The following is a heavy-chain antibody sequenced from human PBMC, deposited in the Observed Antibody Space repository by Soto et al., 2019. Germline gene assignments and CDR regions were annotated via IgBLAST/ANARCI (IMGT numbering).Heavy chain of an antibody. CDR2: IYASGAT. CDR1: GVSISTYY. J-gene: IGHJ4*02. D-gene: IGHD3-10*01. CDR3: ARYHSFDGSIYHYYFDF. Sequence: ETLCLTCPVSGVSISTYYWSWIRQPPGGTLEWIGYIYASGATTYNPSLESRVTMSVDMPNNEFSLELTSLTAADTAVYYCARYHSFDGSIYHYYFDFWGQGTLVTVYS. V-gene: IGHV4-59*01.